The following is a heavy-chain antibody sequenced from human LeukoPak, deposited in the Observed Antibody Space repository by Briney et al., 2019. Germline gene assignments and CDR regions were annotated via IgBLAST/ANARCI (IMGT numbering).Heavy chain of an antibody. D-gene: IGHD3-22*01. J-gene: IGHJ4*02. Sequence: GRSLRLSCAASGFTFSSYGMHWVRQAPGKGLEWVAVIPYDGGNKYYADSVKGRFTISRDNSKNTLYLQVNSLRAEDTAMYYCANENYYDSSGFPDHWGQGTLVTVSS. CDR3: ANENYYDSSGFPDH. V-gene: IGHV3-30*18. CDR1: GFTFSSYG. CDR2: IPYDGGNK.